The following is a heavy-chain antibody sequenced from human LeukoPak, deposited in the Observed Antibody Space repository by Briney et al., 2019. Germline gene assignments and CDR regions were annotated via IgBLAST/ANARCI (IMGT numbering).Heavy chain of an antibody. J-gene: IGHJ4*02. CDR1: GYTFTSYG. V-gene: IGHV1-18*01. CDR3: ARENNWNSEGPVSPIDY. Sequence: VSVKVSCKASGYTFTSYGISWVRQAPGQGLEWMGWISAYNGNTNYAQKLQGRVTMTTDTSTSTAYMELRSLRSDDTAVYYCARENNWNSEGPVSPIDYWGQGTLVTVSS. CDR2: ISAYNGNT. D-gene: IGHD1-7*01.